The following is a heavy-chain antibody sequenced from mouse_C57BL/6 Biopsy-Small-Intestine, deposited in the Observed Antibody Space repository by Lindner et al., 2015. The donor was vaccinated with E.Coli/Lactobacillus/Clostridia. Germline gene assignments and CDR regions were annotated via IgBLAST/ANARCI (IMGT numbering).Heavy chain of an antibody. J-gene: IGHJ3*01. CDR1: GYTFTGYW. Sequence: VQLQESGAELMKPGASVKLSCKASGYTFTGYWIEWVKQRPGHGLEWIGEILPGTVSTKYNEKFKGKATFTAEKSSNTAYMQLSSLTTEDSAIYYCARTYGSSSFAYWGQGTLVTVSA. CDR2: ILPGTVST. V-gene: IGHV1-9*01. CDR3: ARTYGSSSFAY. D-gene: IGHD1-1*01.